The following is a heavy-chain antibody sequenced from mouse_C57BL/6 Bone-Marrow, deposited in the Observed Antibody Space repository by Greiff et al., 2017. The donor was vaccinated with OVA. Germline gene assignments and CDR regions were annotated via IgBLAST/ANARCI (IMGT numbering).Heavy chain of an antibody. CDR1: GFTFSDYG. CDR2: ISSGSSTI. Sequence: DVHLVESGGGLVKPGGSLKLSCAASGFTFSDYGMHWVRQAPEKGLEWVAYISSGSSTIYYADTVKGRFTISRDNAKNTLFLQMTSLRSEDTAMYYCAKGVDGYYSFAYWGQGTLVTVSA. J-gene: IGHJ3*01. CDR3: AKGVDGYYSFAY. D-gene: IGHD2-3*01. V-gene: IGHV5-17*01.